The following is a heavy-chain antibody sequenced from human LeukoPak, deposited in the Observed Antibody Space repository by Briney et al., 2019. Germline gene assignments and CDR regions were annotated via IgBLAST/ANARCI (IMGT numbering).Heavy chain of an antibody. Sequence: PSETLSLTCTGSGVSISSYYWSWIRQPAGKGLEWFGRIYTSGSTNYNPSLKSRVTMSVDTSKNQFSLKLSSVTAADTAVYYCARDTYYYGSGSYYNICFDYWGQGTLVTVSS. CDR3: ARDTYYYGSGSYYNICFDY. V-gene: IGHV4-4*07. CDR2: IYTSGST. D-gene: IGHD3-10*01. CDR1: GVSISSYY. J-gene: IGHJ4*02.